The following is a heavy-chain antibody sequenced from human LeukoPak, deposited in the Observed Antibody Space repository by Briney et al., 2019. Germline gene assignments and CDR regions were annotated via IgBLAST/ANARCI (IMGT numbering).Heavy chain of an antibody. CDR1: GFIVSSNY. D-gene: IGHD6-13*01. V-gene: IGHV3-48*01. CDR2: ISDSTSTI. J-gene: IGHJ4*02. Sequence: TGGSLRLSCAASGFIVSSNYMSWVRQAPGKGLEWVSYISDSTSTIYYADSVKGRFTISRDNAKNSLYLQMNSLRAEDTAVYYCAREESGYSSSWYGGKVYWGQGTLVTVSS. CDR3: AREESGYSSSWYGGKVY.